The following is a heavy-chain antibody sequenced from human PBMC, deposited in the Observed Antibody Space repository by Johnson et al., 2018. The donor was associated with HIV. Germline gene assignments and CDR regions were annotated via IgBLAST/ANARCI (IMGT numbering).Heavy chain of an antibody. Sequence: VQLVESGGGLVQPGGSLRLSCAASGFTFSRYWMSWVRQAPGEGLEWVANINQDGSEKNYVDSVKGRFAISRDNAKNSLYLQINSLRAEDTAVYYCARAPPYGDYGDTFDIWGQGTMVSVSS. J-gene: IGHJ3*02. CDR2: INQDGSEK. CDR3: ARAPPYGDYGDTFDI. CDR1: GFTFSRYW. V-gene: IGHV3-7*04. D-gene: IGHD4-17*01.